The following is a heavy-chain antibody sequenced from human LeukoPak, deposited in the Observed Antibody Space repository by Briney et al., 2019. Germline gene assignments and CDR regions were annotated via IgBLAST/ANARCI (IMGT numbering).Heavy chain of an antibody. CDR1: GFTFRGYW. V-gene: IGHV3-74*01. Sequence: PGGSLRLSCAASGFTFRGYWMHWVRQDPGKGLVWVSHMNGDGSSTSYADSVKGRFTISRDNAKNTLYLQMNRLKAEDTAVYYCARSATDAFDIWGQGTMVTVSS. CDR2: MNGDGSST. J-gene: IGHJ3*02. CDR3: ARSATDAFDI.